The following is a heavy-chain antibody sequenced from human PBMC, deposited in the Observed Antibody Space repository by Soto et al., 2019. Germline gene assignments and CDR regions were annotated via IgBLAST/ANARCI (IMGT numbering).Heavy chain of an antibody. CDR2: IYPGDSDT. J-gene: IGHJ6*01. V-gene: IGHV5-51*01. Sequence: PGESLKISCKGSGYSFTSYLICLGRQIPGKGLEWMGIIYPGDSDTSYRQSFQGVVTTSADKSISTSYQQWSSLKASATAIYCGARQPYCSVGSCYSGGYYGMEVWGQGTTVT. D-gene: IGHD2-15*01. CDR1: GYSFTSYL. CDR3: ARQPYCSVGSCYSGGYYGMEV.